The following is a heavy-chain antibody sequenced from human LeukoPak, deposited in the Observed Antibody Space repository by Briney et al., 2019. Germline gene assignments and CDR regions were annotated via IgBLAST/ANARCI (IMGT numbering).Heavy chain of an antibody. CDR2: VSNGGSSSI. CDR3: ARDKSNKGHDC. V-gene: IGHV3-11*01. CDR1: GFTLSDYY. J-gene: IGHJ4*02. Sequence: PGGSLRLSCAASGFTLSDYYMTWIRQAPGKGLKWVSYVSNGGSSSILYADSVKGRFTVFRDYAKNSLYLQMNSLRADDTGVYYCARDKSNKGHDCWGQGTLVTVSS.